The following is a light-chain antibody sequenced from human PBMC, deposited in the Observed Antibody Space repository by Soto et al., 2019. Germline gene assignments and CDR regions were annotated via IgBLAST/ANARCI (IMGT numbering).Light chain of an antibody. Sequence: DIQMTQSPSTLSASVGDRVTITCRASQSISSWLAWYQQKPGKAPKLLIYKASSLESGVPSRFSGSGSGTEFTLTISSLQPDDFAPYYCQQYNNMYTFGQGTKLEIK. V-gene: IGKV1-5*03. CDR1: QSISSW. J-gene: IGKJ2*01. CDR2: KAS. CDR3: QQYNNMYT.